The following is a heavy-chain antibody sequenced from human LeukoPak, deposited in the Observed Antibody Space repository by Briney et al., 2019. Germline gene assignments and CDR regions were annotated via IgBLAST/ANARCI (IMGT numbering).Heavy chain of an antibody. CDR3: ARDGDSLDY. D-gene: IGHD7-27*01. J-gene: IGHJ4*02. CDR2: IKKDGSAQ. Sequence: GGSLRLSCAASGFTFSDYWVSWVRQAPGKGLEWVANIKKDGSAQYYADSVRGRFTISRDNAENSLDLQLNSLRVEDTAVYYCARDGDSLDYWGQGTPVTVS. V-gene: IGHV3-7*01. CDR1: GFTFSDYW.